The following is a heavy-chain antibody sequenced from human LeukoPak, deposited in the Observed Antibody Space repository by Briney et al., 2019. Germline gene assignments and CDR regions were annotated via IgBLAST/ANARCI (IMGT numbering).Heavy chain of an antibody. CDR3: ARPIVVVPLRAFDI. D-gene: IGHD2-21*01. J-gene: IGHJ3*02. CDR2: INHSGST. CDR1: GGSFSGYY. V-gene: IGHV4-34*01. Sequence: SETLSLTCAVYGGSFSGYYWSWIRQPPGKGLEWIGEINHSGSTNYNPSLKSRVTISVDTSKNQFSLKLSSVTAADTAVYYCARPIVVVPLRAFDIWGQGTMVTISS.